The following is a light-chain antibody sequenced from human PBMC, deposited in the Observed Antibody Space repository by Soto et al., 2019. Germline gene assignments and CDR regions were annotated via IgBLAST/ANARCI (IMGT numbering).Light chain of an antibody. V-gene: IGKV1-5*03. CDR3: QHYNSYPVT. Sequence: DIQLTQSPSSLSASVGDRVTITCRASQTISSWLAWYQQKPGKAPKLLIYKASSLESGVPSRFSGSGSGTEFTLTISSLQPDDFATYCCQHYNSYPVTFGQGTKVDIK. CDR1: QTISSW. J-gene: IGKJ1*01. CDR2: KAS.